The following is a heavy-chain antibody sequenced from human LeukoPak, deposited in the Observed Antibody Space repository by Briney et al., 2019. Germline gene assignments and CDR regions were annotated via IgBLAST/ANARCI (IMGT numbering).Heavy chain of an antibody. J-gene: IGHJ4*02. CDR1: GVTVSSNY. CDR2: IYSGGST. Sequence: GGSLRLSCAASGVTVSSNYMSWVRQAPGKGLEWVSAIYSGGSTYYADSVKGRFTISRDNSKNTLYLQMNSLRAEDTAVYYCAKDAAAGTRPYYSDYWGQGTLVTVSS. V-gene: IGHV3-53*05. CDR3: AKDAAAGTRPYYSDY. D-gene: IGHD6-13*01.